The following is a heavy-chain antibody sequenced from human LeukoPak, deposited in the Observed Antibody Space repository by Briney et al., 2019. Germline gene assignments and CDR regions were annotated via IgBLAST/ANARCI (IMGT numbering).Heavy chain of an antibody. CDR3: ARSGNYYYYYMDV. D-gene: IGHD3-10*01. CDR1: GASISTSRDY. J-gene: IGHJ6*03. Sequence: SETLSLTCTVSGASISTSRDYWGWIRQPPGKGLEWIGSIYYSGSTYYNPSLKSRVTISVDTSKNQFSLKLSSVTAADTAVYYCARSGNYYYYYMDVWGKGTTVTVSS. CDR2: IYYSGST. V-gene: IGHV4-39*07.